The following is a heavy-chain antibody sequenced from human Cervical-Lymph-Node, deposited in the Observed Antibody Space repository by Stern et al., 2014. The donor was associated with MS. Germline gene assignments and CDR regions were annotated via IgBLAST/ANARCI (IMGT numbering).Heavy chain of an antibody. CDR1: GDTFSDHS. V-gene: IGHV1-69*01. J-gene: IGHJ5*01. D-gene: IGHD2-21*02. CDR2: VIPVCGAA. Sequence: VKLVQSGAEVKRPGTSVTVSCKSSGDTFSDHSISWVRRAPGHGLAWVGGVIPVCGAAYYEQMFQGRVTITADESTTTAYMELSSLRSEDTAMYYCARGAYCGGDCYWGWFDSWGQGTLVTVSS. CDR3: ARGAYCGGDCYWGWFDS.